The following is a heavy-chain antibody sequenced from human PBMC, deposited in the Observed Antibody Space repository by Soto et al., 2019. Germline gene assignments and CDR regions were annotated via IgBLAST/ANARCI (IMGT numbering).Heavy chain of an antibody. CDR1: GVSISTYY. Sequence: SETLSLTCTFSGVSISTYYWSCIRQPPGGTLEWIGYIYASGATTYNPSLESRVTMSVDMPNNEFSLELTSLTAADTAVYYCARSHSFDGSIYHYYFEFWGQGTLVTVSS. V-gene: IGHV4-59*01. CDR2: IYASGAT. J-gene: IGHJ4*02. CDR3: ARSHSFDGSIYHYYFEF. D-gene: IGHD3-10*01.